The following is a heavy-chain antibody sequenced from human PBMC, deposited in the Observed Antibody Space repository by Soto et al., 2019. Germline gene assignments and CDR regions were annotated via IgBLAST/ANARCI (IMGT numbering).Heavy chain of an antibody. V-gene: IGHV4-59*01. Sequence: PSETLSLTCTVSGGSISSYYWSWIRQPPGKGLEWIGYIYYSGSTNYNPSLKSRVTISVDTSKNQFSLKLSSVTAADTAVYYCARWILGGDSGYFAYWGQGTRVTASS. CDR3: ARWILGGDSGYFAY. CDR1: GGSISSYY. CDR2: IYYSGST. J-gene: IGHJ4*02. D-gene: IGHD2-21*02.